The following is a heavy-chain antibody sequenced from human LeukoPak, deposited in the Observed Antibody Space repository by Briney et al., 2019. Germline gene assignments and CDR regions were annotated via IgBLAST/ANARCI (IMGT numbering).Heavy chain of an antibody. CDR3: ARRSPIAARPGGWFDP. CDR1: GYTFTGYY. J-gene: IGHJ5*02. Sequence: ASVKVSCKASGYTFTGYYMHWVRQGPGQGLEWMGWINPNSGGTNYAQKFQGRVTMTRDTSISTAYMELSRLRSDDTAVYYCARRSPIAARPGGWFDPWGQGTLVTVSS. CDR2: INPNSGGT. D-gene: IGHD6-6*01. V-gene: IGHV1-2*02.